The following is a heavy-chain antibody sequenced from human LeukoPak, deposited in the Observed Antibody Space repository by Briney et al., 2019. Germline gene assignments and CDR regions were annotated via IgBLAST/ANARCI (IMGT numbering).Heavy chain of an antibody. Sequence: SETLSLTCTVSGGSISSSSYYWGWIRQPPGKGLEWIGSIYYSGSTYYNPSLKSRVAISVDTSKNQFSLKLSSVTAADTAVYYCAASYGSGSYATLDYWGQGTLVTVSS. CDR1: GGSISSSSYY. J-gene: IGHJ4*02. D-gene: IGHD3-10*01. V-gene: IGHV4-39*01. CDR2: IYYSGST. CDR3: AASYGSGSYATLDY.